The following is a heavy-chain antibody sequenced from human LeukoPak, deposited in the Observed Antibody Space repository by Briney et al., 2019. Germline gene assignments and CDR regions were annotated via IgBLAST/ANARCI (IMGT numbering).Heavy chain of an antibody. CDR2: IYTGGNT. V-gene: IGHV3-53*01. D-gene: IGHD3-22*01. CDR3: ARGDDSGYYDYFDY. CDR1: GFTVDSNY. Sequence: GGSLRLTCAASGFTVDSNYLSWVRQAPGKGLEWVSTIYTGGNTYYAASVKGRFTISRDFSKNTVFLHMNSLRAEDTAMYYCARGDDSGYYDYFDYWGQGALVTVSS. J-gene: IGHJ4*02.